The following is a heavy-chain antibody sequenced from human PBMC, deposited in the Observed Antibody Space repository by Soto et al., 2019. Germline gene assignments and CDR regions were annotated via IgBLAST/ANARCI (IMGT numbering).Heavy chain of an antibody. CDR3: AGTSGIRGDYGDYRYYYGMDV. CDR2: IYYSGST. Sequence: SETLSLTCTVSGGSISSSSYYWGWIRQPPGKGLEWIGSIYYSGSTYYNPSLKSRVTISVDTSKNQFSLKLSSVTAADTAVYYCAGTSGIRGDYGDYRYYYGMDVWGQGTTVTVS. CDR1: GGSISSSSYY. D-gene: IGHD4-17*01. J-gene: IGHJ6*02. V-gene: IGHV4-39*01.